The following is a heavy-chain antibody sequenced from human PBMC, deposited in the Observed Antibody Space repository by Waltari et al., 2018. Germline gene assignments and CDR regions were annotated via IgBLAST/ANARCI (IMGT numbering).Heavy chain of an antibody. D-gene: IGHD1-26*01. CDR3: ARGEWELRYYYMDV. Sequence: VRQAPGKGLEWVAVISYDGSNKYYADSVKGRFTISRENSKNTLYLQMNSLRAEDTAVYYCARGEWELRYYYMDVWGKGTTVTISS. J-gene: IGHJ6*03. V-gene: IGHV3-30-3*01. CDR2: ISYDGSNK.